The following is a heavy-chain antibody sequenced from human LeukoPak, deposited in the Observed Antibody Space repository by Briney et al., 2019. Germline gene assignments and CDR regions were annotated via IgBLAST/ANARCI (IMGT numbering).Heavy chain of an antibody. D-gene: IGHD3-9*01. CDR1: GFTFGDYA. J-gene: IGHJ4*02. CDR2: IRSKAYGGTT. CDR3: TRDEELRYFDWLFNFDY. Sequence: PGGSLRLSCTASGFTFGDYAMSWVRQAPGKGLEWVGFIRSKAYGGTTEYAASVKGRFTTSRDDSKSIAYPQMNSLKTEDTAVYYCTRDEELRYFDWLFNFDYWGQGTLVTVSS. V-gene: IGHV3-49*04.